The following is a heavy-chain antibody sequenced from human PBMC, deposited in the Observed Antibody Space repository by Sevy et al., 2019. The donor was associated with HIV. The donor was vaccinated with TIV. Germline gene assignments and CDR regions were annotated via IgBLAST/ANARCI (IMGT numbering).Heavy chain of an antibody. J-gene: IGHJ4*02. CDR2: ISESSNYI. CDR3: ARGPPDGSYDYFDY. D-gene: IGHD1-26*01. CDR1: EFTFSSYN. V-gene: IGHV3-21*06. Sequence: GGSLRLSCAASEFTFSSYNMNWVRQAPGKGLEWVSTISESSNYINYAESVKGRISISRANVKDKLYLQMNSVRADDTAVYYCARGPPDGSYDYFDYWGQGTLVTVSS.